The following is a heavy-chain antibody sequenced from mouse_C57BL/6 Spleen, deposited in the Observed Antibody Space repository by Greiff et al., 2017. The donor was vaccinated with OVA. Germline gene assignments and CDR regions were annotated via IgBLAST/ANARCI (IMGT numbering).Heavy chain of an antibody. CDR1: GYTFTDYN. Sequence: VQLQQSGPELVKPGASVKIPCKASGYTFTDYNMDWVKQSHGKSLEWIGDINPNNGGTIYNQKFKGKATLTVDKSSSTAYMELRSLTSEDTAVYYCASSESGLFDYWGQGTTLTVSS. V-gene: IGHV1-18*01. J-gene: IGHJ2*01. CDR2: INPNNGGT. D-gene: IGHD1-3*01. CDR3: ASSESGLFDY.